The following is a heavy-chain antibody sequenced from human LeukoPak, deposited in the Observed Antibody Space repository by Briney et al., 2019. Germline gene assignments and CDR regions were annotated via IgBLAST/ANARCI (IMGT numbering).Heavy chain of an antibody. CDR1: GFTFSSYS. Sequence: GGSLRLSCAASGFTFSSYSMNWVRQAPGKGLEWVSSISSSSSYIYYADSVKGRFTISRDNAKNSLYLQMNSLRAEDTAVYYCAKAPVTTCRGAYCYPFDYWGQGTLVTVSS. CDR3: AKAPVTTCRGAYCYPFDY. V-gene: IGHV3-21*01. CDR2: ISSSSSYI. J-gene: IGHJ4*02. D-gene: IGHD2-21*01.